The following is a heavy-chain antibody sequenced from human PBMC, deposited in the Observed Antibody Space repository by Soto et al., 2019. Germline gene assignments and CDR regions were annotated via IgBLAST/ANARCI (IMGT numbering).Heavy chain of an antibody. V-gene: IGHV1-18*01. D-gene: IGHD6-19*01. CDR2: ISAYNGNT. Sequence: ASVTVSCKASGYTFTSYGISWVRQAPGQGLEWMGWISAYNGNTNYAQKLQGRVTMTTDTSTSTAYMELRSLRSDDTAVYYCARDNRIAVAGTSGYWGQGTLVTVSS. CDR1: GYTFTSYG. CDR3: ARDNRIAVAGTSGY. J-gene: IGHJ4*02.